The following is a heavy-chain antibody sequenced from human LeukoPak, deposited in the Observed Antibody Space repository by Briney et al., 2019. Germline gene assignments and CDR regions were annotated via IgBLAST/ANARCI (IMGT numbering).Heavy chain of an antibody. J-gene: IGHJ4*02. CDR2: IYYSGST. D-gene: IGHD3-10*01. V-gene: IGHV4-59*12. CDR1: GGSISSYY. Sequence: SETLSLTCTVSGGSISSYYWSWIRQPPGKGLEWIGYIYYSGSTYYNPSLKSRLTISADTSKNQFSLKLRSVTAADTAVYYCARETHDPTLVRGVVDYWGRGTLVTVSS. CDR3: ARETHDPTLVRGVVDY.